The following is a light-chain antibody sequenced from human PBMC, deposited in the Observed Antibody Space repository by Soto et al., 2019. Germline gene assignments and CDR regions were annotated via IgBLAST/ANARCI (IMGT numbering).Light chain of an antibody. CDR2: DAS. J-gene: IGKJ4*02. CDR1: QSLSSQ. V-gene: IGKV3-11*01. CDR3: QHYNNWVGT. Sequence: EIVLTQSPATLSLPPGERATLSCRASQSLSSQLAWYQQKPGQAPRLLIHDASNRATGIPARFSGSGSATDFTLTISSLEPEDFAVYYCQHYNNWVGTFGGGTKVAIK.